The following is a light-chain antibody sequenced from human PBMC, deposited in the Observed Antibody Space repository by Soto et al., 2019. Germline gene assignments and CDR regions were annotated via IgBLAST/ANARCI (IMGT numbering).Light chain of an antibody. CDR3: QQYSIWRT. CDR2: GAS. CDR1: ERVSNN. J-gene: IGKJ1*01. Sequence: EIVMTQSPATLSVSPGERATLSWGASERVSNNLAWHQQKAGQAPRLLIYGASTRATGIPARFSGSRSGTEFTLTISSLESEDFAVYYCQQYSIWRTFGQGTKVDIK. V-gene: IGKV3-15*01.